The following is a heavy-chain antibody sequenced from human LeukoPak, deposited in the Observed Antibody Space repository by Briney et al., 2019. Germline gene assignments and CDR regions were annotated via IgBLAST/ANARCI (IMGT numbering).Heavy chain of an antibody. CDR1: GYSFNAYY. J-gene: IGHJ4*02. CDR3: AREARLELTLFDYFDY. Sequence: ASVKVSCKPSGYSFNAYYIHWVRQAPGQGLEWMGWINPNSGGAKYAQKFQGRVTITRDSSISTAYMELSRLGSDDTAVYYCAREARLELTLFDYFDYWGQGTLVTVSS. CDR2: INPNSGGA. V-gene: IGHV1-2*02. D-gene: IGHD1-26*01.